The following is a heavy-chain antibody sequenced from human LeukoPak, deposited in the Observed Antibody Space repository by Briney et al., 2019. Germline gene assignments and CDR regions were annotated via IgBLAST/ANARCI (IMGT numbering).Heavy chain of an antibody. J-gene: IGHJ4*02. D-gene: IGHD6-19*01. CDR2: IKQDGSEK. V-gene: IGHV3-7*01. Sequence: GGSLRLSCAASGFTFGTYWMSWVRQAPGKGLEWVANIKQDGSEKYYVDSLKGRFTISRDNAKNSLYLQMNSLRAEDTAVYYCARYAQWPKPDCFDYWGQGTLVTVSS. CDR3: ARYAQWPKPDCFDY. CDR1: GFTFGTYW.